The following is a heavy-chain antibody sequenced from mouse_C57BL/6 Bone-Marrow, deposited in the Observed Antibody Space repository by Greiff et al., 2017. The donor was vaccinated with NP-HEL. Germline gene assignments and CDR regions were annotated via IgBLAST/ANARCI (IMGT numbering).Heavy chain of an antibody. V-gene: IGHV7-1*01. J-gene: IGHJ4*01. CDR2: SRNKANDYTT. D-gene: IGHD2-3*01. Sequence: EVKLVESGGGLVQSGRSLRLSCATSGFTFSDFYMEWVRQAPGKGLEWIAASRNKANDYTTEYSASVKGRFIVSRDTSQSILYLQMNALRAEDTAIYYCARDEEDGYYAMDYWGQGTSVTVSS. CDR3: ARDEEDGYYAMDY. CDR1: GFTFSDFY.